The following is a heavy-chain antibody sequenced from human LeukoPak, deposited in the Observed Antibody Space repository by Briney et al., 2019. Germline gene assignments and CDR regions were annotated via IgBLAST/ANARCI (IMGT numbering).Heavy chain of an antibody. CDR1: GGSISSYY. V-gene: IGHV4-59*01. CDR3: ARGLTFLTGQMFDY. CDR2: IYYSGST. D-gene: IGHD3-9*01. J-gene: IGHJ4*02. Sequence: SETLSLTCTVSGGSISSYYWSWIRQPPGKGLEWIGYIYYSGSTNYNPSIKSRVTISVDTSKNQFSLKLSSVTAADTAVYYCARGLTFLTGQMFDYWGQGTLVTVSS.